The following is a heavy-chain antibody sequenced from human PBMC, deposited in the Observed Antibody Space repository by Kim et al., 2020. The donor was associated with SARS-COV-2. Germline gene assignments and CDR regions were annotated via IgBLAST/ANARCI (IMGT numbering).Heavy chain of an antibody. CDR3: ASLRRTGRYFDY. CDR1: GFTFSDYY. CDR2: ISSSSSYT. J-gene: IGHJ4*02. V-gene: IGHV3-11*03. Sequence: GGSLRLSCAASGFTFSDYYMSWIRQAPGKGLEWVSYISSSSSYTNYADSVKGRFTISRDNAKNSLYLQMNSLIAEDTAVYYCASLRRTGRYFDYWGQGTLVTVSS.